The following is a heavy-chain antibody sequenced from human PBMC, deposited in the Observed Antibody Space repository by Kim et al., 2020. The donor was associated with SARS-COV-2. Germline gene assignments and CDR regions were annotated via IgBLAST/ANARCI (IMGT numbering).Heavy chain of an antibody. V-gene: IGHV3-21*01. Sequence: GGSLRLSCAASGFTFSNYTMNWVRQAPGKGLEWIASINTRSDYIYYSASARGRLTITRDNANNSFFLHMNSLRADDTAVYYCARGDSGPYQYY. J-gene: IGHJ6*01. CDR3: ARGDSGPYQYY. CDR1: GFTFSNYT. CDR2: INTRSDYI. D-gene: IGHD6-19*01.